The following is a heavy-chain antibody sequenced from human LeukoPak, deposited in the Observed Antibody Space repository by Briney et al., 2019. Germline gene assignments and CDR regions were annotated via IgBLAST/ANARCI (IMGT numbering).Heavy chain of an antibody. Sequence: SGTLSLTRTVSGGSISSTAYYWDWIRQPPGKGLEWIGSIYYSETTYYNSSLKSRVTISLNTSKNQFSLRLTSVTAADTAVYYCARQVSDYYYYYIDVWGKGATVTVSS. CDR1: GGSISSTAYY. J-gene: IGHJ6*03. CDR2: IYYSETT. D-gene: IGHD5/OR15-5a*01. CDR3: ARQVSDYYYYYIDV. V-gene: IGHV4-39*01.